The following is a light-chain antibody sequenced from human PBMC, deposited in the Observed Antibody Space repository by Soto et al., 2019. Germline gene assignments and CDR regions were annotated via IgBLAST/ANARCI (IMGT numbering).Light chain of an antibody. CDR3: QKYDSAPWT. Sequence: DIQMTQSPSSLSASVRDRVTITCRASQGISNSVAWYQQKPGKVPKLLIYAASTLQSGVPSRFSGSGSGTDFTLTISSLQPEDVATYYCQKYDSAPWTFGQGTKVEIK. CDR1: QGISNS. J-gene: IGKJ1*01. CDR2: AAS. V-gene: IGKV1-27*01.